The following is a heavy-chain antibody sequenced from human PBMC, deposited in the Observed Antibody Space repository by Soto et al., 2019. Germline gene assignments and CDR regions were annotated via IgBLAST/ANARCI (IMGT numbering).Heavy chain of an antibody. CDR3: AKDRFHVVVTVSIFDP. D-gene: IGHD2-21*02. CDR2: ISGSGGSA. Sequence: PGGSLRLCCAASGFTFSSYAMSWVRQAPVKGLEWVSTISGSGGSADYADSVKGRFTISRDNPQNTLYLEMNSLRAEDTAIYYCAKDRFHVVVTVSIFDPWGQGTLVTVSS. CDR1: GFTFSSYA. J-gene: IGHJ5*02. V-gene: IGHV3-23*01.